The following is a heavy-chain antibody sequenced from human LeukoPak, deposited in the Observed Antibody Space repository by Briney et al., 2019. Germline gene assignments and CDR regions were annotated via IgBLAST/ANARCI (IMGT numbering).Heavy chain of an antibody. CDR2: ISASGKT. CDR3: ARDPDDYGDYGTDAFDI. J-gene: IGHJ3*02. Sequence: PSETLSLTCTVSGGSINSGGYYWSWIRQSAGKGLEWIGRISASGKTNYNPSLEDRVTISVDTSKNQFSLKLRSVTATDTAMYYCARDPDDYGDYGTDAFDIWGQGTMVTVSS. V-gene: IGHV4-61*02. CDR1: GGSINSGGYY. D-gene: IGHD4-17*01.